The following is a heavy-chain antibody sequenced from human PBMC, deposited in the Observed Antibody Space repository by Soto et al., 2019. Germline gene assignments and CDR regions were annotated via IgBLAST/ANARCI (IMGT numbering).Heavy chain of an antibody. CDR2: ISAYNGNT. CDR1: GYTFTSYG. V-gene: IGHV1-18*01. Sequence: ASVKVSCKASGYTFTSYGISWVRQAPGQGLEWMGWISAYNGNTNYAQKLQGRVTMTTDTSTSTAYMELRSLRSDDTAVYYCAIDFSGGSCYAPHYYYYYYMDVWGKGTTVTVSS. D-gene: IGHD2-15*01. CDR3: AIDFSGGSCYAPHYYYYYYMDV. J-gene: IGHJ6*03.